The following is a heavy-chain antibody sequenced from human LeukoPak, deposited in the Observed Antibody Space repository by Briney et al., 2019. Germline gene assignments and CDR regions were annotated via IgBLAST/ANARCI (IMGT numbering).Heavy chain of an antibody. J-gene: IGHJ3*02. CDR3: VRASGPFDI. V-gene: IGHV3-33*01. CDR2: IWYDGSDK. CDR1: GFIFSTYG. D-gene: IGHD3-10*01. Sequence: GRSLRLSCAASGFIFSTYGMHWVRQAPGKGPEWVAVIWYDGSDKYYADSVKGRFTISRDNSKNTLFLQMNNLRAEDTAAYYCVRASGPFDIWGQGTMVTVSS.